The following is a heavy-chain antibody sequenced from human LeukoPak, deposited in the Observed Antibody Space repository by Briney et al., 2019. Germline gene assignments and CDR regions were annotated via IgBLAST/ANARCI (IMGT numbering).Heavy chain of an antibody. CDR1: GYSFDYYW. D-gene: IGHD3-3*01. Sequence: MRGESLKISCKASGYSFDYYWIAWVRQMPGKGLEWMGIIYPDDSDSTYSPSFQGQVTISVDKSINTAYLQWSSLKASNTAIYYCARVGSVTNFGVVSYYFDYWGQGTLVTVSS. J-gene: IGHJ4*02. CDR3: ARVGSVTNFGVVSYYFDY. V-gene: IGHV5-51*01. CDR2: IYPDDSDS.